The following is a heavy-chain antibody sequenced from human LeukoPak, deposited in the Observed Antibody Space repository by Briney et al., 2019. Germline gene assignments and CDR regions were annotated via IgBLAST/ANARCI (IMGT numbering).Heavy chain of an antibody. CDR1: GFTFSSYS. V-gene: IGHV3-21*01. CDR3: ARGPYCSGGSCYSNYYYYGMDV. CDR2: ISSSSSYI. Sequence: GGSLRLSCAASGFTFSSYSMNWVRQAPGKGLEWVSSISSSSSYIYYADSVKGRFTISRDNAKNSLYLQMNSLRAEDTAVYYCARGPYCSGGSCYSNYYYYGMDVWGQGTTVTVFS. D-gene: IGHD2-15*01. J-gene: IGHJ6*02.